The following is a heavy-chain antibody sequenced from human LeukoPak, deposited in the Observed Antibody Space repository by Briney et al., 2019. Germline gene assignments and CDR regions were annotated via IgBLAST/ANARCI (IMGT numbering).Heavy chain of an antibody. CDR2: ISSSSSYI. CDR1: GFTFSSYS. V-gene: IGHV3-21*04. J-gene: IGHJ4*02. D-gene: IGHD3-9*01. Sequence: GGSLRLSCAASGFTFSSYSMNWVRQAPGKGLEWVSSISSSSSYIYYADSVKGRFTISRDNAKNSLYLQMNSLRAEDTALYYCAKSLAPGFPRPELRYFDWPLDYWGQGTLVTVSS. CDR3: AKSLAPGFPRPELRYFDWPLDY.